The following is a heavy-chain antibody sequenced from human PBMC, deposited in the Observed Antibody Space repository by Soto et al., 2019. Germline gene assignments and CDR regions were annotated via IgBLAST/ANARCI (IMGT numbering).Heavy chain of an antibody. CDR1: GYTFTSYA. CDR2: INAGNGNT. CDR3: AREGLGSAYGSGRGGLYYYYGMDV. J-gene: IGHJ6*02. Sequence: ASVRVSCKAAGYTFTSYAMHWVRQAPGQRLEWMGWINAGNGNTKYSQKFQGRVTITRDTSASTAYMELSSLRSEDTAVYYCAREGLGSAYGSGRGGLYYYYGMDVWGQGTTVTVS. V-gene: IGHV1-3*01. D-gene: IGHD3-10*01.